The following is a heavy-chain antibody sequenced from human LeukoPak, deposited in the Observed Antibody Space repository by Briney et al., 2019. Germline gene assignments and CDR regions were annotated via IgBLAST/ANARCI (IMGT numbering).Heavy chain of an antibody. Sequence: GSLRLSCAASGFPFSSIEMNWVRQAPGKGLEWVAYISPTFTTVYSPDSVKGRFTISRDNARNSLYLQMNSLRAEDTAVYYCAREGATTAFDYWGQGTLVTVSS. V-gene: IGHV3-48*03. CDR2: ISPTFTTV. D-gene: IGHD1-26*01. CDR1: GFPFSSIE. J-gene: IGHJ4*02. CDR3: AREGATTAFDY.